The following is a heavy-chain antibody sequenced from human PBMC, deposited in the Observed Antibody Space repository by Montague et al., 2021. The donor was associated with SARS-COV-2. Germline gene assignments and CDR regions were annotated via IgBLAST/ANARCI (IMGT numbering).Heavy chain of an antibody. J-gene: IGHJ3*02. CDR3: ASHKGGEWVVRRGAFDI. CDR1: GGYISSYY. CDR2: IDYRGST. V-gene: IGHV4-59*08. D-gene: IGHD6-19*01. Sequence: SETLSLTCTVSGGYISSYYWSWIRQPPGKGLEWIGYIDYRGSTNYNPSLKSRVTISVDTSKNQFSLKLSSVTAADTAVYYCASHKGGEWVVRRGAFDIWGQGTMVTVSS.